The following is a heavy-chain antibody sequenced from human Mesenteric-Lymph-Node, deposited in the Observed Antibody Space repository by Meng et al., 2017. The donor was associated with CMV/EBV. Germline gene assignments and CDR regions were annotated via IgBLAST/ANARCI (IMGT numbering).Heavy chain of an antibody. J-gene: IGHJ4*02. D-gene: IGHD1-26*01. CDR3: AREDGVVGATSAFDY. CDR2: IYYSGST. V-gene: IGHV4-39*02. CDR1: GGSISSSSYY. Sequence: GSLRLSCTVSGGSISSSSYYWGWIRQPPGKGLEWIGSIYYSGSTYYNPSLKSRVTISVDTSKNQFSLKLGSVTAADTAVYYCAREDGVVGATSAFDYWGQGTLVTVSS.